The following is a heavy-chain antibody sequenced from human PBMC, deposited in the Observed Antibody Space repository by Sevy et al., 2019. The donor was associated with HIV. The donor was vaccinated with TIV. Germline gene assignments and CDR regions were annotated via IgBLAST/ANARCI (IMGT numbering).Heavy chain of an antibody. V-gene: IGHV1-8*02. D-gene: IGHD6-19*01. J-gene: IGHJ6*02. Sequence: ASVKVSCKASGFTFASYDIYWVRQATGQGLEWMGWMNTNTGNTGFAQKFQGRVTMTRNTSITTAYMELSNLRSEDTAVYYCPRVSGGYLRYGMDVWGQGTTVTVSS. CDR1: GFTFASYD. CDR2: MNTNTGNT. CDR3: PRVSGGYLRYGMDV.